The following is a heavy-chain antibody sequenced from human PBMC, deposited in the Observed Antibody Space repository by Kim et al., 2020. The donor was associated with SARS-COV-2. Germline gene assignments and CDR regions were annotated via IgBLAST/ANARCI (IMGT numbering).Heavy chain of an antibody. CDR3: AKDRGSGSYYGVWYFDL. D-gene: IGHD1-26*01. J-gene: IGHJ2*01. CDR2: ISCSGGST. CDR1: GFTFSSYA. V-gene: IGHV3-23*01. Sequence: GGSLRLSCAASGFTFSSYAMSWVRQAPGKGLEWVSAISCSGGSTYYADSVKRRFTISRHNSKNTLYLQMNSLRAEDTAVYYCAKDRGSGSYYGVWYFDLWGRGTLVTVSS.